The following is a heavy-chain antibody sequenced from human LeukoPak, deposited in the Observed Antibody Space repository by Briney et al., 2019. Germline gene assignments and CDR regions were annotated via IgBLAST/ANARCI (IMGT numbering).Heavy chain of an antibody. CDR1: GYTFTGYY. CDR2: INPNSGGT. Sequence: ASVKVSCKASGYTFTGYYMHWVRQAPGQGLEWMGWINPNSGGTNYAQKFQGRVTMTRDTSISTAHMELSRLRSDDTAVYYCAREELHQDAFDIWGQGTMVTVSS. V-gene: IGHV1-2*02. J-gene: IGHJ3*02. CDR3: AREELHQDAFDI. D-gene: IGHD1-7*01.